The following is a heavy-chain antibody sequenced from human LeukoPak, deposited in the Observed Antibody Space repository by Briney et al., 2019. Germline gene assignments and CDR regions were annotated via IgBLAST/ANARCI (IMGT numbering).Heavy chain of an antibody. Sequence: GGSLRLSCAASGFTFSSHTMNWVRQAPGKGLEWVAVISYDGSNKYYADSVKGRFTISRDNSKNTLYLQMNSLRAEDTAVYYCAKDGFHSSSWYLGYYYGMDVWGQGTTVTVSS. J-gene: IGHJ6*02. D-gene: IGHD6-13*01. V-gene: IGHV3-30*18. CDR3: AKDGFHSSSWYLGYYYGMDV. CDR1: GFTFSSHT. CDR2: ISYDGSNK.